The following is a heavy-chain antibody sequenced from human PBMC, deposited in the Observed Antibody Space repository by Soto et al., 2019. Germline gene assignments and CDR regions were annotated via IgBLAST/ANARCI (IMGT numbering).Heavy chain of an antibody. J-gene: IGHJ4*02. CDR1: GFTFSNYA. V-gene: IGHV3-23*01. CDR3: TKNYYFDS. CDR2: INIVGGNT. Sequence: GGSLRLSCAASGFTFSNYAMSWVRQAPGKALEWVSSINIVGGNTNYADSVRVRFTMSSDDSKNTVFLQMNSLRAEDTAIYYCTKNYYFDSWGQGTLVTVSS.